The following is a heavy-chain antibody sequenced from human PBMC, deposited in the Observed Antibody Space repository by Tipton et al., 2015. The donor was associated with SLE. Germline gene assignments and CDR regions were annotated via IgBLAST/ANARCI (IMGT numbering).Heavy chain of an antibody. J-gene: IGHJ5*02. CDR3: AREGNCSGGSCWNWFDP. V-gene: IGHV4-61*02. CDR2: IYTSGST. CDR1: GGSISSGSYY. D-gene: IGHD2-15*01. Sequence: TLSLTCIVSGGSISSGSYYWSWIRQPAGKGLEWIGRIYTSGSTNYNPSLKSRVTISVDTSKNQFSLKLSSVTAADTAVYYCAREGNCSGGSCWNWFDPWGQGTLVTVSS.